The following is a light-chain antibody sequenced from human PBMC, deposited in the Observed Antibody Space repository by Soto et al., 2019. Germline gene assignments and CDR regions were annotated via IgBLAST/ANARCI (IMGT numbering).Light chain of an antibody. CDR1: QSVSSN. CDR2: GVS. Sequence: EVVMTQSPATLSVSPGERATLSCRASQSVSSNFLAWYQQKPGQAPRLLIYGVSIRATGIPARFSVSGSGTEFTLTISSLQSEDFSFYYCQQSSAWPLTFGGGTKVEI. CDR3: QQSSAWPLT. J-gene: IGKJ4*01. V-gene: IGKV3-15*01.